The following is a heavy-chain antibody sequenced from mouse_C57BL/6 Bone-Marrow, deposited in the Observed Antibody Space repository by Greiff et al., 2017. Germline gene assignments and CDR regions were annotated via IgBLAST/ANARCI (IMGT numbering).Heavy chain of an antibody. J-gene: IGHJ2*01. CDR1: GYTFTSYW. D-gene: IGHD2-5*01. CDR3: TRGTYYSNYGVDY. CDR2: LYPGNSDT. Sequence: VQLQQSGTVLARPGASVKMSCKTSGYTFTSYWMHWVKQRPGQGLEWIGALYPGNSDTSYNQKFKGKAKLAAVTSASTAYMELSSLTNEDSAVYYCTRGTYYSNYGVDYWGQGTTLTVSS. V-gene: IGHV1-5*01.